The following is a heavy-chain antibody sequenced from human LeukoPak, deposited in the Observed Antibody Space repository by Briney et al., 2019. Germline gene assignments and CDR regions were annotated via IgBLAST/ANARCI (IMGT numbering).Heavy chain of an antibody. V-gene: IGHV3-30-3*01. CDR3: ARVFWARLSSSWSPFDY. Sequence: GRSLRLSCGASGFTFSTHALHWVRQAAGKGLEWVAVISHDGSNKYYADSVKGRFTISRDNSKNTVYLQMNSLRADDTAVYYCARVFWARLSSSWSPFDYWGQGTLVTVSS. J-gene: IGHJ4*02. CDR2: ISHDGSNK. CDR1: GFTFSTHA. D-gene: IGHD6-13*01.